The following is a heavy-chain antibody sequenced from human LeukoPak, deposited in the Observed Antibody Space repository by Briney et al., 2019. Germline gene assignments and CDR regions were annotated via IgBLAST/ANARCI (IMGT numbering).Heavy chain of an antibody. J-gene: IGHJ4*02. CDR3: AKVKTDILIPDS. V-gene: IGHV3-21*01. D-gene: IGHD2-21*02. Sequence: PGRSLRLSCAASGFTFSSYSMNWVRQAPGKGLEWVSSITSSSSYIYYADSVKGRFTISRDNSKNTLYLQMNSLTSEDTAVYYCAKVKTDILIPDSWGQGTLVTVSS. CDR2: ITSSSSYI. CDR1: GFTFSSYS.